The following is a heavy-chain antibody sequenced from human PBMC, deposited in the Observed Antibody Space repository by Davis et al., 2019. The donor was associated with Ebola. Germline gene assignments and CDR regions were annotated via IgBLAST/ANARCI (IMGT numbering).Heavy chain of an antibody. J-gene: IGHJ4*02. CDR3: ARHLVATIETKFDY. D-gene: IGHD5-24*01. CDR2: IYYSGST. CDR1: GGSISSYY. V-gene: IGHV4-59*08. Sequence: MPSETLSLTCTVSGGSISSYYWSWIRQPPGKGLEWIGYIYYSGSTNYNPSLKSRVTISVDTSKNQFSLKLSSVTAADTAVYYCARHLVATIETKFDYWGQGTLVTVSS.